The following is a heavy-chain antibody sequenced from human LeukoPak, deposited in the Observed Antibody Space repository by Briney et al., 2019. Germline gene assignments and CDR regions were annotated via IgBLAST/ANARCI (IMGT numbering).Heavy chain of an antibody. CDR2: IYPGDSDT. CDR3: ARHYTDSSGWYYAFDI. J-gene: IGHJ3*02. CDR1: GYSFTSHW. V-gene: IGHV5-51*01. D-gene: IGHD6-19*01. Sequence: GESLKISCKGSGYSFTSHWIGWVRQMPGKGLEWMGIIYPGDSDTRYSPSFQGQVTISADKSISTAYLQWSSLKASDTAMYYCARHYTDSSGWYYAFDIWGQGTMVTVSS.